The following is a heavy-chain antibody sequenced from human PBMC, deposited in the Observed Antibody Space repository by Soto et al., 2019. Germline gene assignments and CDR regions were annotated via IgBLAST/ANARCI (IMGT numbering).Heavy chain of an antibody. D-gene: IGHD1-26*01. CDR1: GGSISSGDYY. CDR3: ARDLELNWFDT. V-gene: IGHV4-30-4*01. Sequence: PSETLSLTCTVSGGSISSGDYYWSWIRQPPGKGLEWIGYIYYSGSTYYNPSLKSRVTISVDTSKNQFSLKLSSVTAADTAVYYCARDLELNWFDTWGQGTLVTVSS. J-gene: IGHJ5*02. CDR2: IYYSGST.